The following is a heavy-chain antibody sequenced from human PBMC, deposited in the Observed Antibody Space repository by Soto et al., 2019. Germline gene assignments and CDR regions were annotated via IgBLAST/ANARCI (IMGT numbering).Heavy chain of an antibody. CDR3: ARIESIARNWFDP. Sequence: PGGSLKISSKGSGYSFTNYWISWVRRMPGKGLEWMGNIDPVDSYTNYSPSFQGHVTFSVDTSISTAYLQWSSLKASDTAMYYCARIESIARNWFDPWGQGTLVTVSS. V-gene: IGHV5-10-1*01. CDR1: GYSFTNYW. J-gene: IGHJ5*02. D-gene: IGHD6-13*01. CDR2: IDPVDSYT.